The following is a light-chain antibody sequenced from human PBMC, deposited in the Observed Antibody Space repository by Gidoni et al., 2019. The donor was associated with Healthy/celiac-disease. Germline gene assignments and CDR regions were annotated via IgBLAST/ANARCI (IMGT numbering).Light chain of an antibody. CDR3: QQSYSTLTWT. CDR2: AAS. V-gene: IGKV1-39*01. J-gene: IGKJ1*01. Sequence: GDRVTITCRASQGISSYLNWYQQKPGKAPKLLIYAASSLQSGVPSRYSGSGSGTDFTLTISSLQPEDFATYYCQQSYSTLTWTFGQGTKVEIK. CDR1: QGISSY.